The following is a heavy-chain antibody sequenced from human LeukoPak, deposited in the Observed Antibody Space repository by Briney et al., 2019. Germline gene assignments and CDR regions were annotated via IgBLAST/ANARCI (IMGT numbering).Heavy chain of an antibody. V-gene: IGHV3-73*01. CDR3: TSRTDYGDYRP. D-gene: IGHD4-17*01. CDR2: IRSKANSYAT. Sequence: PGGSLRLSCAASGFTFSGSAMHWVRQASGKGLEWVGCIRSKANSYATAYAASVKGRFIISRDDSKNTAYLQMNSLKIEDTAVYYCTSRTDYGDYRPWGQGTLVTVSS. CDR1: GFTFSGSA. J-gene: IGHJ5*02.